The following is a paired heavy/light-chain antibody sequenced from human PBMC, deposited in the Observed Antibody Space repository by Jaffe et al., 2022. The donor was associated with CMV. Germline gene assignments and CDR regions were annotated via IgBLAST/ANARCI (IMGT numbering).Heavy chain of an antibody. CDR3: ARFVRWNNWFDS. CDR2: IYSGGET. V-gene: IGHV4-39*01. J-gene: IGHJ5*01. D-gene: IGHD4-17*01. CDR1: GGSISSSSSY. Sequence: HLQLQESGPGLVKPSETLSLTCTVSGGSISSSSSYWGWIRQSPGKGLVWIGSIYSGGETYYNSSLKSRVTISVDTSKKEFSLKLSSVTAADTAVYYCARFVRWNNWFDSWGQGTLVTVSS.
Light chain of an antibody. CDR1: TSNLGAGLD. J-gene: IGLJ2*01. V-gene: IGLV1-40*01. Sequence: QSVLTQSPSVSGAPGRRVTISCTGSTSNLGAGLDVHWYQQLPGTAPKLLIFGNNNRPSGVPDRFSGSKSGTSASLAITGLQAEDEADYYCQSYDSSLSAVVFGGGTKLTVL. CDR3: QSYDSSLSAVV. CDR2: GNN.